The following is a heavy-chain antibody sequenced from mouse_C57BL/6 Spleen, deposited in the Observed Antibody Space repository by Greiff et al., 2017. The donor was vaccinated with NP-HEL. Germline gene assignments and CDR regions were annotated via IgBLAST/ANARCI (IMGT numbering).Heavy chain of an antibody. J-gene: IGHJ3*01. V-gene: IGHV1-85*01. Sequence: VQLVESGPELVKPGASVKLSCKASGYTFTSYDINWVKQRPGQGLEWIGWIYPRDGSTKYNEKFKGKATLTVDTSSSTAYMELHSLTSEDSAVYFCARSYGSSPFAYWGQGTLVTVSA. CDR1: GYTFTSYD. CDR2: IYPRDGST. D-gene: IGHD1-1*01. CDR3: ARSYGSSPFAY.